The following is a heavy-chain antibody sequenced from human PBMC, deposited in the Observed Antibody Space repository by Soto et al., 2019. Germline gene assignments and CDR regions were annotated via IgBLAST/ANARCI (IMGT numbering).Heavy chain of an antibody. CDR2: IYSGGST. J-gene: IGHJ6*02. D-gene: IGHD6-13*01. Sequence: GGSLRLSCAASGFTVSSNYMSWVRQAPGKGLEWVSVIYSGGSTYYADSVKGRFTISRDNSKNTLYLQMNSLRAEDTAVYYCARDSPHRPPHALSSSWVWGMDVWGQGTTVTVSS. CDR3: ARDSPHRPPHALSSSWVWGMDV. V-gene: IGHV3-53*01. CDR1: GFTVSSNY.